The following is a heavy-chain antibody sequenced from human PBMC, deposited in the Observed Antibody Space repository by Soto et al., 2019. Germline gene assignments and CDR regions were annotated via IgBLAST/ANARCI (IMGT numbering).Heavy chain of an antibody. Sequence: SETLSLTCTISGGSISGFYWGWIRQPPGKGLEWIGNIYYSGSANYDPSLRSRVTISLNTSKNQFSLNLNSVTAADTAIYYCARWTYCGGDCYWLDFWGQGNLVTVSS. V-gene: IGHV4-59*01. D-gene: IGHD2-21*02. CDR1: GGSISGFY. J-gene: IGHJ4*02. CDR3: ARWTYCGGDCYWLDF. CDR2: IYYSGSA.